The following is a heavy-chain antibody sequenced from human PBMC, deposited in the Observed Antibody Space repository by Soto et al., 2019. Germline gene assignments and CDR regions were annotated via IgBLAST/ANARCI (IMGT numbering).Heavy chain of an antibody. CDR1: GDSMRSSSYY. CDR3: ARGSAAGTKSPFDY. D-gene: IGHD6-13*01. CDR2: IHYSGST. V-gene: IGHV4-39*01. J-gene: IGHJ4*02. Sequence: SETLSLTCTVSGDSMRSSSYYWVWIRQPPGKALEWIGNIHYSGSTNYNPSLRSRVTISVDTSKNQLSLKLSSVTAADTAVYYCARGSAAGTKSPFDYWGQGTLVTVSS.